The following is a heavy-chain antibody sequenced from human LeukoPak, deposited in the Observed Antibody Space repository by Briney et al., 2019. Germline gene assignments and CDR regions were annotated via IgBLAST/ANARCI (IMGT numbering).Heavy chain of an antibody. V-gene: IGHV4-38-2*02. CDR2: IYHVGTT. CDR3: ARDARGGNSYYFDY. D-gene: IGHD4-23*01. CDR1: GGSISSYY. Sequence: SETLSLTCTVSGGSISSYYWSWIRQPPGKGLEWIGSIYHVGTTSYNPSLKSRVTISVDTSKNHFSLKLNSVTAADTAVYYCARDARGGNSYYFDYWGQGTLVTVSS. J-gene: IGHJ4*02.